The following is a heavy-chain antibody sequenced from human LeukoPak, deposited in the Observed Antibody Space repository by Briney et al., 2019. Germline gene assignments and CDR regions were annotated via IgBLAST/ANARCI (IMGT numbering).Heavy chain of an antibody. CDR2: IWYDGSNK. V-gene: IGHV3-33*01. Sequence: PGRSLRLSCAASGFTFSSYGMHWVRQAPGKGLEWVAVIWYDGSNKYYADSVKGRFTISRDNSKNTLCLQMNSLRAEDTAVYYCARDLFLAAAGPPDYWGQGTLVTVSS. J-gene: IGHJ4*02. CDR1: GFTFSSYG. CDR3: ARDLFLAAAGPPDY. D-gene: IGHD6-13*01.